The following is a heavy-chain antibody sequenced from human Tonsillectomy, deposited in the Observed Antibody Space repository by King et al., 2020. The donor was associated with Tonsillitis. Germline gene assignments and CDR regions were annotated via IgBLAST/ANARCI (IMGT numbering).Heavy chain of an antibody. V-gene: IGHV1-24*01. CDR1: GYTLTKLS. D-gene: IGHD6-19*01. CDR2: FEPEDGEK. J-gene: IGHJ6*02. CDR3: ATDRPWLIQSDYGMHV. Sequence: VQLVQSGAEVRKPGASVKVSCKVSGYTLTKLSMHWVRQAPGKGLEWMGGFEPEDGEKIYAQKFQGRVTMTEDTSTDTGYMELSSLRPEDTAVYYCATDRPWLIQSDYGMHVWGQGTTVTVSS.